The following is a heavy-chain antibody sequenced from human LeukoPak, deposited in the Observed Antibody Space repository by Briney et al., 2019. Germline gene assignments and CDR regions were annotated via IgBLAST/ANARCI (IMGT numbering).Heavy chain of an antibody. V-gene: IGHV4-4*02. D-gene: IGHD3-22*01. CDR3: ARSQRIHYYDSSGYYPHYFDY. CDR2: IYHSGST. Sequence: SETLSLTCAVSGGSISSSNWWSWVRQPPGKGLEWIGEIYHSGSTNYNPSLKSRVTISVDKSKNQFSLKLSSVTAADTAVYYCARSQRIHYYDSSGYYPHYFDYWGQGTLVTVSS. CDR1: GGSISSSNW. J-gene: IGHJ4*02.